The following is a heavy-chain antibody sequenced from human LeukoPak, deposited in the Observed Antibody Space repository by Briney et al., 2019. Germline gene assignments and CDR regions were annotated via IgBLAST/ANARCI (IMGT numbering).Heavy chain of an antibody. CDR1: GFSFSSHG. Sequence: GTLRLSCAASGFSFSSHGMSWVRQAPGKGLEWVANINQDGSEKNYVDSVKGPFTISRDNAKNSLYLQMNSLRAEDTAVYYCARFPGTYYLDVWGKGTTVTVSS. J-gene: IGHJ6*03. CDR3: ARFPGTYYLDV. CDR2: INQDGSEK. V-gene: IGHV3-7*01.